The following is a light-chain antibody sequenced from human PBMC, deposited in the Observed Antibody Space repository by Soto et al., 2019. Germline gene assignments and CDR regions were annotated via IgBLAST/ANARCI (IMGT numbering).Light chain of an antibody. CDR1: QSVSSSY. CDR3: QQYGSSPPWT. Sequence: ELVLTQSPGTLSLSPGERATLSCRASQSVSSSYLAWYQQKPGQAPRLLIYGASSRATGIPDRFRGSGSGTDFTLTISRLEPEDFAVYYCQQYGSSPPWTFGQGTKVEIK. J-gene: IGKJ1*01. V-gene: IGKV3-20*01. CDR2: GAS.